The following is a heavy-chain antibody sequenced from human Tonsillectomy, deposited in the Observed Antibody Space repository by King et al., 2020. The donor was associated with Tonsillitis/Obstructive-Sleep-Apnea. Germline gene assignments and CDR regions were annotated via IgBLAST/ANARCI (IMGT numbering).Heavy chain of an antibody. Sequence: QLVQSGAEVKKPGASVKVSCKAYGYTFTGYYMHWVRQAPGQGLEWMGWINPNSGGTNYAQKFQGWVTMTRDTSLSTAYMGLGNLRSDDTAVYYRARDRGYYGSSGFPLGNNWFDPWGQGTLVTVSS. CDR3: ARDRGYYGSSGFPLGNNWFDP. CDR1: GYTFTGYY. CDR2: INPNSGGT. J-gene: IGHJ5*02. V-gene: IGHV1-2*04. D-gene: IGHD3-22*01.